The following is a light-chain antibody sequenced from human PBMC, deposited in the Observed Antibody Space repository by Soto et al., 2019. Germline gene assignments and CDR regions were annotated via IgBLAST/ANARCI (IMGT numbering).Light chain of an antibody. J-gene: IGKJ1*01. CDR2: DAS. CDR3: QQRSNWPTWT. Sequence: EIVLTQSPATLSLSPREKATLSCRASQSVSSYLAWYQQKPGQAPRLFIYDASNRATGIPARFSGSGSGTDFTLTISSLEPEDFAVYYCQQRSNWPTWTFGQGTKVDIK. CDR1: QSVSSY. V-gene: IGKV3-11*01.